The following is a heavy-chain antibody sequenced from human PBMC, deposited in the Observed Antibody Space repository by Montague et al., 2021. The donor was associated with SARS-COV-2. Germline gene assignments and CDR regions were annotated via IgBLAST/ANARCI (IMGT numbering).Heavy chain of an antibody. D-gene: IGHD3-10*01. V-gene: IGHV3-30*04. J-gene: IGHJ5*02. CDR1: GFTFGSYA. CDR3: ARGGSVLLWFGELFA. Sequence: SLRLSCAASGFTFGSYAMHWVRQAPGKGLEWVAVISYDGSNKYYADSVKGRFTISRDNSKNTLYLQMNSLRAEDTAVYYYARGGSVLLWFGELFAWGQGTLVTVSS. CDR2: ISYDGSNK.